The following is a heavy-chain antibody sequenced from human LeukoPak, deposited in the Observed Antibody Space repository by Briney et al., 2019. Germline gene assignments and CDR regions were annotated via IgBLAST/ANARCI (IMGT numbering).Heavy chain of an antibody. CDR3: ARDWGYIYGYAVDY. J-gene: IGHJ4*02. V-gene: IGHV3-74*01. CDR2: INTDGSST. D-gene: IGHD5-18*01. Sequence: TGGSLRLSCAASGFTFSSYWIHWVRQAPGKGLVWVSRINTDGSSTSYADSVKGRFTISRDNAKNTLYLQMNSLRAEDTAVYYCARDWGYIYGYAVDYWGQGTLVTVSS. CDR1: GFTFSSYW.